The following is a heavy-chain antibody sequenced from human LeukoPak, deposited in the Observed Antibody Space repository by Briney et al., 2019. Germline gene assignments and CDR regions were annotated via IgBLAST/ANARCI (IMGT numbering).Heavy chain of an antibody. J-gene: IGHJ4*02. Sequence: KSSETLSLTCTVSGGSISSYYWSWIRQPPGKGLEWIGYIYYIGNTNYNPSLKSRVTISVDTSKNQFSLKLSSVTAADTAVYYCARYSSWYVDYWGQGTLVTVSS. CDR2: IYYIGNT. V-gene: IGHV4-59*01. CDR1: GGSISSYY. CDR3: ARYSSWYVDY. D-gene: IGHD6-13*01.